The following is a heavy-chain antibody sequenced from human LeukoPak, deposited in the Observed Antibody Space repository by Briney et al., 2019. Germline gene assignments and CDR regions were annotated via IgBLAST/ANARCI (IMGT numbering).Heavy chain of an antibody. CDR2: ISWNSGSI. J-gene: IGHJ4*02. D-gene: IGHD6-19*01. V-gene: IGHV3-9*01. Sequence: GGSLRLSCAASGFTFDDYAMHWVRQAPGKGLEWVSGISWNSGSIGYADSVKGRFTISRDNAKNSLYLQMNSLRAEDTALYYCAKDMTAIIAVAGVDYWGQGTLVTVSS. CDR1: GFTFDDYA. CDR3: AKDMTAIIAVAGVDY.